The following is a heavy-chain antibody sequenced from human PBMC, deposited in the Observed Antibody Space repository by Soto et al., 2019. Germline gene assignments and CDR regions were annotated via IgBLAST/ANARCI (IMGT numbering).Heavy chain of an antibody. CDR3: VRSSRYGSSAGGGGGFDY. Sequence: QVQLVESGGGVVQPGGSLRLSCATSGFTFSDSGMHWVRQAPGKGLEWVAVIWSDGSDKSYADSVEGRFTISRDNSKNTLDLQMNSLRAGDGVEYSGVRSSRYGSSAGGGGGFDYWGQGTLVTVSS. CDR2: IWSDGSDK. V-gene: IGHV3-33*01. CDR1: GFTFSDSG. D-gene: IGHD6-6*01. J-gene: IGHJ4*02.